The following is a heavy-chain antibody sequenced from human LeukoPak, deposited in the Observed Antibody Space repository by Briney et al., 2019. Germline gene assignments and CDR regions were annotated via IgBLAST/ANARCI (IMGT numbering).Heavy chain of an antibody. J-gene: IGHJ6*02. D-gene: IGHD6-13*01. CDR1: GGSISSGGYY. CDR3: ARVKYSSSWYSRYYYYYGMDV. V-gene: IGHV4-61*08. Sequence: SQTLSLTCTVSGGSISSGGYYWSWIRQPPGKGLEWIGYIYYSGSTNYNPSLKSRVTISVDTSKNQFSLKLSSVTAADTAVYYCARVKYSSSWYSRYYYYYGMDVWGQGTTVTVSS. CDR2: IYYSGST.